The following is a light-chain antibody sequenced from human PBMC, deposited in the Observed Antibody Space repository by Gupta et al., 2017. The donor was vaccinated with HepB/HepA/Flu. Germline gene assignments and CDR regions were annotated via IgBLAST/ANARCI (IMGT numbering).Light chain of an antibody. Sequence: SSVLTQPPAVSVAPGKTASITCGGDNIDTKSVHWYQQKPGQAPVLVVDGDGDRTAGTPRCFSDSNSGATATLTIRRVEAGDEDDYDCQVWDNGRVVFGGGTKLTVL. CDR3: QVWDNGRVV. CDR1: NIDTKS. CDR2: GDG. J-gene: IGLJ2*01. V-gene: IGLV3-21*03.